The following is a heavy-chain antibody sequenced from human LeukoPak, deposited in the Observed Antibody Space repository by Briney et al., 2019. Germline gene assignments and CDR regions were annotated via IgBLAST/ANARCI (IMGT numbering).Heavy chain of an antibody. CDR1: GFTFSSNS. CDR3: ARDTAYSNPPDYMDV. J-gene: IGHJ6*03. D-gene: IGHD4-11*01. V-gene: IGHV3-48*01. CDR2: ISSSSSTI. Sequence: PGGSLRLSCAASGFTFSSNSMNWVRQAPGKGLEWVSYISSSSSTIYYADSVKGRFTISRDNAKNSLYLQMNSLRAEDTAVYYCARDTAYSNPPDYMDVWGKGTTVTVSS.